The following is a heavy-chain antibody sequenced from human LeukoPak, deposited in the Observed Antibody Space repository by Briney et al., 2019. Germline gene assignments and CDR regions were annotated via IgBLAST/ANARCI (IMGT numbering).Heavy chain of an antibody. CDR3: ASIAANRNYYMDV. J-gene: IGHJ6*03. D-gene: IGHD6-13*01. CDR2: IYYSGST. CDR1: GGSISSSSYY. Sequence: SETLSLTCTVSGGSISSSSYYWGWIRQPPGKGLEWIGSIYYSGSTYYNPSLKSRVTIAVDTSNNQFSLKLSSVTAADAAVYYCASIAANRNYYMDVWGKGTTVTVSS. V-gene: IGHV4-39*07.